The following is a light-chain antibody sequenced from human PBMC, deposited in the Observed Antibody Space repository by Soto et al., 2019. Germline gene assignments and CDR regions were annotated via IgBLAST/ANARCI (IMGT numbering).Light chain of an antibody. CDR3: CSYGGGNNFYV. V-gene: IGLV2-8*01. CDR1: SSDIGTYDY. Sequence: QSGLSVPPGASGTTEKSVTISCTGTSSDIGTYDYVSWYQHLPDKAPKLIIYEVSKRPSGVPDRFSGSKSGNTASLTVSGLQAEDEGDYYCCSYGGGNNFYVFGTGTKVTVL. J-gene: IGLJ1*01. CDR2: EVS.